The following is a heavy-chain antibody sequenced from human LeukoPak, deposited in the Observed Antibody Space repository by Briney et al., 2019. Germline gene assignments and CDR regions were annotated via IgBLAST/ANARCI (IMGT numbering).Heavy chain of an antibody. Sequence: SETLSLTCVVSGDSISSGAYSWSWLRQPPGKGLEWIGYIFHSGSTFYNPSLKRRVTISVDNSKNQFSLRLSSVTAADTAVYYCARELWFANAPGSWLDPWGQGTLVTVSS. CDR3: ARELWFANAPGSWLDP. CDR1: GDSISSGAYS. J-gene: IGHJ5*02. CDR2: IFHSGST. V-gene: IGHV4-30-2*01. D-gene: IGHD2-21*01.